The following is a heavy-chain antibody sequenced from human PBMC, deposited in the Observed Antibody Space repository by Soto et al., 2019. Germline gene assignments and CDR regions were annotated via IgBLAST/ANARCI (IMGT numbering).Heavy chain of an antibody. V-gene: IGHV3-33*01. Sequence: GGSLRLSCAASGFTFSSYGMYWVRQAPGKGLEWVAVIWYDGSNKYYADSVKGRYTISRDDSKNTVYLQMNSLGAEDTAVYYCTRDPLIAVAAYDAFDIWGQGTSVTVS. J-gene: IGHJ3*02. CDR2: IWYDGSNK. D-gene: IGHD6-19*01. CDR3: TRDPLIAVAAYDAFDI. CDR1: GFTFSSYG.